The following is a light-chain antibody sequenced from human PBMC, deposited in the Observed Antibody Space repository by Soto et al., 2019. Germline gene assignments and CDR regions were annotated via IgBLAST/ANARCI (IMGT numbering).Light chain of an antibody. CDR1: SSNIGAGYD. CDR2: GNS. V-gene: IGLV1-40*01. Sequence: QSVLTQPPSVSGAPGQRVTISCTGSSSNIGAGYDVHWYQQLPGTAPKLLIYGNSNRPSGVPDRFSGSKSGTSAPLAITGLQAEDEADYYCQSYDSSLGVVFGGGTKLTVL. J-gene: IGLJ2*01. CDR3: QSYDSSLGVV.